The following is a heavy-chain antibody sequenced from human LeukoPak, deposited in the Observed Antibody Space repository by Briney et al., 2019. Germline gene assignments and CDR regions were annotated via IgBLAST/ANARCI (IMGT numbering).Heavy chain of an antibody. Sequence: GGSLRLSCSASGFTFSRYAMHWVRQAPGKGLEYVSATSSNGGSTYYVDSVKGRFTISRDNSKNTLYLQMSSLRAEDTAVYYCVKPMLSSDYYFDYWGQGTLVTVSS. CDR3: VKPMLSSDYYFDY. J-gene: IGHJ4*02. V-gene: IGHV3-64D*06. CDR1: GFTFSRYA. D-gene: IGHD3-22*01. CDR2: TSSNGGST.